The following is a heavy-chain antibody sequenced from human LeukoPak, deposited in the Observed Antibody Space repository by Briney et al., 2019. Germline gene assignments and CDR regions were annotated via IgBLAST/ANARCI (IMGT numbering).Heavy chain of an antibody. CDR2: INPNSGGT. CDR3: ARAVRTYYYDSSGYYTN. V-gene: IGHV1-2*02. D-gene: IGHD3-22*01. J-gene: IGHJ4*02. CDR1: GYTFTGYY. Sequence: ASVKVSCKASGYTFTGYYMHWVRQAPGQGLEWMGWINPNSGGTNYAQKFQGRVTMTRDTSISTAYMELSRLGSDDTAVYYCARAVRTYYYDSSGYYTNWGQGTLVTVSS.